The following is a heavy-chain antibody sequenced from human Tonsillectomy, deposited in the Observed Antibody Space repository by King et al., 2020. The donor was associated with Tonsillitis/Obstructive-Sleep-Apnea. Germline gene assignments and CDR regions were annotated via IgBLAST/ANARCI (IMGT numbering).Heavy chain of an antibody. CDR2: ISGSDDTT. D-gene: IGHD2-8*01. Sequence: VKLVESGGGLVHPGGSLRLSCAASGFTFSSYAMSWVRQAPGKGLDWVSTISGSDDTTYYADSVKGRFTISRNNSKSTVFLQMNSLRAEDTGVYYCAKEEVFRSQYYMDVWGKGTTVTVSS. V-gene: IGHV3-23*04. J-gene: IGHJ6*03. CDR1: GFTFSSYA. CDR3: AKEEVFRSQYYMDV.